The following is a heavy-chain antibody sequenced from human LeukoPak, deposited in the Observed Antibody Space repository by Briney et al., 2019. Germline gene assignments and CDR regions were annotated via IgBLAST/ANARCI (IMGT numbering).Heavy chain of an antibody. D-gene: IGHD6-19*01. J-gene: IGHJ5*02. CDR3: AKSQPGLAVGWFDP. Sequence: RSGGSLRLSCVASGFDFSSYAMTWVRQAPGRGLEWVSTIGAYAARTYYADSVKGRFTTSRENSKSTLSLQMNSLRAEDTAVYYCAKSQPGLAVGWFDPWGQGTLVTVSS. CDR1: GFDFSSYA. V-gene: IGHV3-23*01. CDR2: IGAYAART.